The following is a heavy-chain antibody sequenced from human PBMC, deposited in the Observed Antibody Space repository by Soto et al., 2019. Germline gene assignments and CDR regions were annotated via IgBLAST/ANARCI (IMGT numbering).Heavy chain of an antibody. Sequence: GESLKISCNGSWYSFTRHWMGWVRQMPGKGLEWMGIIYPGDSDTRYSPSFQGQVTISADKSISTAYLQWSSLKASDTAMYYCARTVDMGHFDYWGQGTLVTVSS. CDR2: IYPGDSDT. D-gene: IGHD5-12*01. CDR1: WYSFTRHW. CDR3: ARTVDMGHFDY. J-gene: IGHJ4*02. V-gene: IGHV5-51*01.